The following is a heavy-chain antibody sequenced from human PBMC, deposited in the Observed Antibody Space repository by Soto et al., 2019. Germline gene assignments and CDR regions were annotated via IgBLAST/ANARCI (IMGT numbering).Heavy chain of an antibody. CDR3: AKAPASSLTASRPFDY. Sequence: EVQLLESGGDLVQPGESLRVSCAASGFTFGNYAMNWVRQAPGKGLEWVSSISGSGGSTYYADSVKGRFTIARDNSKNTLSLQMNSLRVDDTALYYCAKAPASSLTASRPFDYWGQGTLVTVSS. V-gene: IGHV3-23*01. CDR2: ISGSGGST. J-gene: IGHJ4*02. D-gene: IGHD5-18*01. CDR1: GFTFGNYA.